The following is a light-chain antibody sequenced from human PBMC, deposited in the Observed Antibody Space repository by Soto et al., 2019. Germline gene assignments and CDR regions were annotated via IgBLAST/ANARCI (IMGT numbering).Light chain of an antibody. J-gene: IGKJ3*01. Sequence: AIQMTQAPSSLSASVGDRVTITCRASQGIRNDLGWYQQKPGKAPKLLIYAASSLQSGVPSRFSGTGSGTDFTLTITSLQPEDFATYYCLQDYNYPLTFGPGTKVDIK. V-gene: IGKV1-6*01. CDR3: LQDYNYPLT. CDR2: AAS. CDR1: QGIRND.